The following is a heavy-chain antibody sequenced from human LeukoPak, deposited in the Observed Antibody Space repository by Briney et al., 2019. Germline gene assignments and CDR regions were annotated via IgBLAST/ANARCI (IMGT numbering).Heavy chain of an antibody. CDR1: GFTFTGYA. Sequence: GGSLRLSFAPSGFTFTGYAMTWFRRAPGKGLDGVPAISGSGGSTYYADSVKGRFTISRDNSKNTLYLQMNSLRAEDTAVYYCAKVGQQWLVPYYFDYWGQGTLVTVSS. CDR3: AKVGQQWLVPYYFDY. D-gene: IGHD6-19*01. CDR2: ISGSGGST. V-gene: IGHV3-23*01. J-gene: IGHJ4*02.